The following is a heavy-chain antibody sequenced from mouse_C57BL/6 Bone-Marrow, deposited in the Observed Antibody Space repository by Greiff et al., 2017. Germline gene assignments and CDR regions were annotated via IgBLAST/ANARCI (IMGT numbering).Heavy chain of an antibody. D-gene: IGHD1-1*01. CDR3: ARYPITTVVPYYFDY. CDR2: LLPGSGST. V-gene: IGHV1-9*01. Sequence: VQLQQSGAELMKPGASVKLSCTATGYTFTGYWIEWVKQRPGHGLEWIGELLPGSGSTNYNEKFKGKATFTADTSSNTAYMQLSSLTTEDSAIYYCARYPITTVVPYYFDYWGQGTTLTVSS. J-gene: IGHJ2*01. CDR1: GYTFTGYW.